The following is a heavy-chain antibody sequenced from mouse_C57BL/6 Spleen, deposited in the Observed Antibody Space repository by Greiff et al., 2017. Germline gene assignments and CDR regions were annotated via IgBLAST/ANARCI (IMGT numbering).Heavy chain of an antibody. J-gene: IGHJ3*01. CDR1: GFTFSSYA. CDR3: ARGGIYYGNPAWFAY. Sequence: EVKLMESGGGLVKPGGSLKLSCAASGFTFSSYAMSWVRQTPEKRLEWVATISDGGSYTYYPDNVKGRFTISRDNAKNNLYLQMGHLKSEDTAMYYGARGGIYYGNPAWFAYWGQGTLVTVSA. V-gene: IGHV5-4*03. D-gene: IGHD2-1*01. CDR2: ISDGGSYT.